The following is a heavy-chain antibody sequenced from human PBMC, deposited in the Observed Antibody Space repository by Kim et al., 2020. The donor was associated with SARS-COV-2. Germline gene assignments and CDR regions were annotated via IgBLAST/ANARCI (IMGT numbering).Heavy chain of an antibody. J-gene: IGHJ4*02. CDR1: GYTFTSYG. Sequence: ASVKVSCKASGYTFTSYGISWVRQAPGQGLEWMGWISAYNGNTNYARKLQGRVTMTTDTSTSTAYMELRSLRSDDTAVYYCARDWGGAFSSSTSCLGDYWGQGTLVTVSS. D-gene: IGHD2-2*01. CDR3: ARDWGGAFSSSTSCLGDY. CDR2: ISAYNGNT. V-gene: IGHV1-18*01.